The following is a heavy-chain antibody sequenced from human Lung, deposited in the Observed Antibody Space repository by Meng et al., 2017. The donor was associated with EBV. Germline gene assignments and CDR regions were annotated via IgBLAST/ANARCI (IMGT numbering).Heavy chain of an antibody. J-gene: IGHJ4*02. CDR2: IIPILGIA. CDR1: GCTFRSYT. D-gene: IGHD3-22*01. V-gene: IGHV1-69*08. Sequence: QVQLVQSGAEVKKPGSLVKVACKASGCTFRSYTISWGRQAPGQGLEWMGRIIPILGIANYAQKFQGRVTITADKSTSTADMELSSLRSEDTAVYYCAREDSSGYSYYFDYWGQGTLVTVSS. CDR3: AREDSSGYSYYFDY.